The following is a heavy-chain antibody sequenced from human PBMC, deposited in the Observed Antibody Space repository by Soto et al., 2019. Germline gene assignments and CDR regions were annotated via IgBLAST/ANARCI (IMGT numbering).Heavy chain of an antibody. Sequence: QLVESGGGVVQPGRSLRLSCAASGYTFSSYGMHWVRQAPGKGLEWVAVIWYDGNNKYYADSVKGRFTISRDNSKNTLYLQMNSLRAEDTAVYYCARGHGGNSFSASDIWGQGTMVTVSS. CDR3: ARGHGGNSFSASDI. D-gene: IGHD2-21*02. CDR1: GYTFSSYG. J-gene: IGHJ3*02. V-gene: IGHV3-33*01. CDR2: IWYDGNNK.